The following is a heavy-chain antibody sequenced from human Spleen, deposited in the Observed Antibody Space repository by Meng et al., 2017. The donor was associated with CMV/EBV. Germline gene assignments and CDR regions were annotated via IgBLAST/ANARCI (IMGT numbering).Heavy chain of an antibody. CDR2: IGFISSSI. CDR1: GFSFRGYS. V-gene: IGHV3-21*01. CDR3: ARGAGKQGRFYFDN. D-gene: IGHD6-19*01. Sequence: SGFSFRGYSMNWVRQAPGKGREWVSSIGFISSSINSADSLKGRFTITRDNAKSSLYLQMNSLRAEDAAVYYCARGAGKQGRFYFDNWGQGTLVTVSS. J-gene: IGHJ4*02.